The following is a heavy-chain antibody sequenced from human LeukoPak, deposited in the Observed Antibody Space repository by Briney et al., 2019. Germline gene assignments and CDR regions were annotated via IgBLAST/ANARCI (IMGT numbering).Heavy chain of an antibody. J-gene: IGHJ3*02. V-gene: IGHV1-3*01. CDR2: INAGNGNT. D-gene: IGHD3-10*01. Sequence: ASVKVSCKASGYTFTSYPMHWVRQAPGQRLEWMGWINAGNGNTKYSQKFQDRVTITRDTSASTAYMELSSLRSEDTAVYYCARGPGGATGEAFDIWGRGTMVTVSS. CDR3: ARGPGGATGEAFDI. CDR1: GYTFTSYP.